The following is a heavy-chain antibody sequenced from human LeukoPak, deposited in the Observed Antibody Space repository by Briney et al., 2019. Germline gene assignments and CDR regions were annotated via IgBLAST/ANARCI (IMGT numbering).Heavy chain of an antibody. CDR1: GFTFSSYA. CDR2: ISYDGSNK. V-gene: IGHV3-30-3*01. D-gene: IGHD3-10*01. Sequence: GGSLRLSCAASGFTFSSYAMHWVRQAPGKGLEWVAVISYDGSNKYYADSVKGRFTISRDNSKNTLYLQMNSLRVEDTAVYYCARPRELYYFDYWGQGTLVTVSS. J-gene: IGHJ4*02. CDR3: ARPRELYYFDY.